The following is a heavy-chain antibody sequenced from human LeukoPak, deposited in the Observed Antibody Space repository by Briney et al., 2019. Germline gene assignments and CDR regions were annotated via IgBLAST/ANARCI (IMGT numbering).Heavy chain of an antibody. CDR2: ISRNSRYI. CDR1: GFTFSSYS. J-gene: IGHJ4*02. CDR3: ARVAEAAAFDS. Sequence: GGSLRLSCTASGFTFSSYSMNWVRQAPGKGLEWVSSISRNSRYIYYADSMRGRFTISRDNAKNSLYLQMNSLKPEDTAVYYCARVAEAAAFDSRGQGTLVTVSS. D-gene: IGHD6-13*01. V-gene: IGHV3-21*06.